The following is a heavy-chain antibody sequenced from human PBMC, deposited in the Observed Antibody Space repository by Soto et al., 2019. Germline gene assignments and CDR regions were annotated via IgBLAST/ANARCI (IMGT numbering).Heavy chain of an antibody. CDR2: IYYSGST. CDR1: GGSISTSSYF. Sequence: QLQLQESGPGLVKPSETLSLTCTVSGGSISTSSYFWGWIRQPPGKGLEWIGSIYYSGSTYYNPSLKPRVTISVDTSKNQFSLKLSSVTAADTAVYYCARDYDSSGDYWGQGTLVTVSS. J-gene: IGHJ4*02. V-gene: IGHV4-39*01. D-gene: IGHD3-22*01. CDR3: ARDYDSSGDY.